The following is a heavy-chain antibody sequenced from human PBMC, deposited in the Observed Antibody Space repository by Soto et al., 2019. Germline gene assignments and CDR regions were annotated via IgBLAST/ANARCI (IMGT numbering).Heavy chain of an antibody. J-gene: IGHJ4*02. D-gene: IGHD3-3*01. V-gene: IGHV3-30-3*01. CDR2: TSDDGSNE. CDR3: AREVYVVFCRGFNDHRYFLAY. Sequence: GGSLRLSCAASGFTFSIYAMHWVRQAPGKGLEWVAFTSDDGSNEYYADSVKGRFTIFRDNSKNTLYLQMSSLRADDTAVYYCAREVYVVFCRGFNDHRYFLAYWAQGTLVPVSS. CDR1: GFTFSIYA.